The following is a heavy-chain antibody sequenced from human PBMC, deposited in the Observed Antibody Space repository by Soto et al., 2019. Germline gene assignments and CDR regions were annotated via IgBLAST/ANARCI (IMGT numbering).Heavy chain of an antibody. D-gene: IGHD5-12*01. CDR1: GFTFSSYG. V-gene: IGHV3-30*18. CDR2: ISYDGSNK. CDR3: AKDCIEVEMATIIHRGYYYGMDV. Sequence: GGSLRLSCAAPGFTFSSYGMHWVRQAPGKGLEWVAVISYDGSNKYYADSVKGRFTISRDNSKNTLYLQMNSLRAEDTAVYYCAKDCIEVEMATIIHRGYYYGMDVWGQGTTVTVSS. J-gene: IGHJ6*02.